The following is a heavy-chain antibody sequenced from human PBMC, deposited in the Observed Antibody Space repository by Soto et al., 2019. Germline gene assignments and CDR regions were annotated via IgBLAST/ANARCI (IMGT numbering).Heavy chain of an antibody. CDR1: GYTFTSYA. CDR3: AKLAAAGTGGYYYYYMDV. CDR2: INAGNGNT. V-gene: IGHV1-3*01. J-gene: IGHJ6*03. Sequence: QVQLEQSGAEVKKPGASVKVSCKASGYTFTSYAMHWVRQAPGQRLEWMGWINAGNGNTKYSQKFQGRVTITRDTSASTAYMELSSLRSEDTAVYYCAKLAAAGTGGYYYYYMDVWGKGTTVTVSS. D-gene: IGHD6-13*01.